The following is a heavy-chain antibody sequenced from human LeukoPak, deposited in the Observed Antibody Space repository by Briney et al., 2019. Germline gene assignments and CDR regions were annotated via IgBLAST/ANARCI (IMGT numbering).Heavy chain of an antibody. CDR1: GYTLTELS. D-gene: IGHD3-3*01. Sequence: GASVKVSCKVSGYTLTELSMHWVRQAPGKGLEWMGGFDPEDGETIYAQKFQGRVTMTEDTSTDTAYMELSSLRSEDTAVYYCARGNYDFWSGYYSHYYYMDVWGKGTTVTVSS. V-gene: IGHV1-24*01. CDR2: FDPEDGET. J-gene: IGHJ6*03. CDR3: ARGNYDFWSGYYSHYYYMDV.